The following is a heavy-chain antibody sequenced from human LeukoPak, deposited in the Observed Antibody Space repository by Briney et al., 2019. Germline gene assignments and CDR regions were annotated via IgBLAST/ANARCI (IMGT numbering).Heavy chain of an antibody. J-gene: IGHJ4*02. V-gene: IGHV4-39*07. CDR1: GGSISSSSYY. Sequence: SETLSLTCTVSGGSISSSSYYWGWIRQPPGKGLEWIGSIYYSGSTYYNPSLKSRVTISVDTSKNQFSLKLSSVTAADTAVYYCARESEEDIVVVPAAIDYWGQGTLVTVSS. CDR2: IYYSGST. D-gene: IGHD2-2*01. CDR3: ARESEEDIVVVPAAIDY.